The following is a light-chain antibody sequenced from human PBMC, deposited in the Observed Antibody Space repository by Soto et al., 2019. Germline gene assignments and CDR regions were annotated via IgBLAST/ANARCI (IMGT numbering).Light chain of an antibody. J-gene: IGKJ2*01. CDR1: QSLIYKDGNTY. CDR2: RVS. V-gene: IGKV2-30*01. Sequence: DVAMTQSPLSLPVTLGQPASISCRSSQSLIYKDGNTYLNWFQQRPGQSPRRLIYRVSNRDSAIPDRFSGSGSGTDFTMKISRVEAEDVGVYYCMQGSHWPYTVGQGTKLEIK. CDR3: MQGSHWPYT.